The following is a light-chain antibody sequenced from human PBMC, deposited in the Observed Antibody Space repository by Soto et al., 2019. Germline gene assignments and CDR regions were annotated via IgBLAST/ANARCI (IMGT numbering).Light chain of an antibody. V-gene: IGLV2-14*03. CDR2: DVT. J-gene: IGLJ2*01. Sequence: HSVLTQPASVSGSPGHSITISCTGTSSDIGGYNYVSWYQHHPGKAPKLMIYDVTYRPSGVSNRFSGSKSGDTASLTISGLQAEDEADYYCSSYTSSDTLVFGGGTKLTVL. CDR3: SSYTSSDTLV. CDR1: SSDIGGYNY.